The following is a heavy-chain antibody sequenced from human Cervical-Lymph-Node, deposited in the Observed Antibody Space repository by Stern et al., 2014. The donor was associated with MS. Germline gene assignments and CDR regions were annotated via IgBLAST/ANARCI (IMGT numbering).Heavy chain of an antibody. D-gene: IGHD2-15*01. CDR2: ISNDGNEE. V-gene: IGHV3-30*18. CDR1: GFTLRSYG. Sequence: VKLVESGGGVVQPGRSLRLSCAASGFTLRSYGMHWVRQAPGKGLEWVAVISNDGNEEYYADSVTGRFTISRDNSKNTVYLQMNSLRTEDTAVYYCTKDRLFCSGGGCYGMDVWGQGTTVTVSS. CDR3: TKDRLFCSGGGCYGMDV. J-gene: IGHJ6*02.